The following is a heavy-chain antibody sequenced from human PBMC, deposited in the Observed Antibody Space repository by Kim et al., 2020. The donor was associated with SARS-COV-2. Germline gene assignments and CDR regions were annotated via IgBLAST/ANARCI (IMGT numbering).Heavy chain of an antibody. CDR1: GLPFRNYG. V-gene: IGHV3-30*18. Sequence: GGSLRLSCAASGLPFRNYGMHWVRQAPGKGLEWVADISYDRSIQYYGDFVEGRFTISRDNSKNTLYLQMSSLRFEDTAVYYCAKGPIGIVSGGKMWLDPWGQGTLVTVSS. J-gene: IGHJ5*02. D-gene: IGHD2-2*01. CDR2: ISYDRSIQ. CDR3: AKGPIGIVSGGKMWLDP.